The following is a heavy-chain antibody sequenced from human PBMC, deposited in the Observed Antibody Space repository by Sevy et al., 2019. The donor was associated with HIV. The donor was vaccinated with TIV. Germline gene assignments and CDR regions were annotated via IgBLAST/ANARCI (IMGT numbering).Heavy chain of an antibody. Sequence: SETLSLTCAVYGGSFSGYYWSWIRQPPGKGLEWIGEINHSGSTNYNPSLKSRVTISLDTSKNQFSRQLSSVTAADTAVYYCARQPGWGIRWGQGTLVTVSS. V-gene: IGHV4-34*01. CDR1: GGSFSGYY. CDR2: INHSGST. CDR3: ARQPGWGIR. J-gene: IGHJ4*02. D-gene: IGHD3-16*01.